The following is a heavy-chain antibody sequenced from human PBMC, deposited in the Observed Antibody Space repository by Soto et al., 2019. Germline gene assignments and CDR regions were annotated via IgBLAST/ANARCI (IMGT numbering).Heavy chain of an antibody. CDR3: ARGRGCSGGSCNANWFDP. CDR2: MNPNSGNT. Sequence: ASVKVSCKASGYTFTSYDINWVRQATGQGLEWMGWMNPNSGNTGYAQKFQGRVTMTRNTSISTAYMELSSLRSEDTAVYYCARGRGCSGGSCNANWFDPWGQGTLVTVSS. CDR1: GYTFTSYD. V-gene: IGHV1-8*01. J-gene: IGHJ5*02. D-gene: IGHD2-15*01.